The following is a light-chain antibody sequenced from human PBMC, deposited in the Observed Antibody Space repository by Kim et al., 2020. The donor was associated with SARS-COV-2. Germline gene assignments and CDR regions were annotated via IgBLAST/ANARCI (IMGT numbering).Light chain of an antibody. CDR2: QDS. CDR3: QAWDSSTWV. Sequence: VAPGQTDSITCSGDKLGDKYACWYQQKPGQSPVLVIYQDSKRPSGIPERFSGSNSGNTATLTISGTQAMDEADYYCQAWDSSTWVFGGGTQLTVL. J-gene: IGLJ3*02. V-gene: IGLV3-1*01. CDR1: KLGDKY.